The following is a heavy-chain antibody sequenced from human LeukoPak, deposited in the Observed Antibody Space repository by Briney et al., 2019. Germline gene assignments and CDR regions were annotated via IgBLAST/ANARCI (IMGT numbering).Heavy chain of an antibody. CDR2: MNPNSGNT. Sequence: ASVKVSCKASGYTFTSYDINWVRQATGQGLEWMGWMNPNSGNTGYAQKFQGRVTITTDESTSTAYMVLSSLRSEDTAVYYCARAGAPIVVVVAASLPQFDYWGQGTLVTVSS. CDR1: GYTFTSYD. J-gene: IGHJ4*02. V-gene: IGHV1-8*03. CDR3: ARAGAPIVVVVAASLPQFDY. D-gene: IGHD2-15*01.